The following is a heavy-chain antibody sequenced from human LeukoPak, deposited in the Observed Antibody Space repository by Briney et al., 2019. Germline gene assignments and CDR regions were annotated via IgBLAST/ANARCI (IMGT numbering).Heavy chain of an antibody. D-gene: IGHD3-22*01. Sequence: GGSLRLSCAASGFTFSSYSMNWVRQAPGKGLEWVSSIISSSSYIYYADSVKGRFTISRDNAKNSLYLQMNSLRAEDTAVYYCARDYYYDSSGYYDAFDIWGQGTMVTVSS. CDR3: ARDYYYDSSGYYDAFDI. J-gene: IGHJ3*02. V-gene: IGHV3-21*01. CDR1: GFTFSSYS. CDR2: IISSSSYI.